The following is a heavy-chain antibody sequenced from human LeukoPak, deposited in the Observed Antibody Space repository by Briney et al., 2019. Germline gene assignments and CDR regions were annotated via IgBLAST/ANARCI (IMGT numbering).Heavy chain of an antibody. Sequence: ASVKVSCKASGYTFTGHYLHWVRQAPGQGLEWMGWLNPNTGDALYIQKFQGRVTMTGDTSISTAYMELSSLMSGDTAVYYCARIGLKTTGYYRLDYWGQGTLVTVSS. CDR3: ARIGLKTTGYYRLDY. D-gene: IGHD3-9*01. CDR1: GYTFTGHY. CDR2: LNPNTGDA. J-gene: IGHJ4*02. V-gene: IGHV1-2*02.